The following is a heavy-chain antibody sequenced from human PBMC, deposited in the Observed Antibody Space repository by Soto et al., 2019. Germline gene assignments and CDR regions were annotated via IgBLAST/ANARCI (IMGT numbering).Heavy chain of an antibody. J-gene: IGHJ4*02. V-gene: IGHV4-59*01. Sequence: SETLSLTCSVSGGSMRNYYWNWIRQPPGRGLEWIGYVYHNGSTNYNPSPKSRVSMSVDVSRNHFSLTLHSVTAADTAVYFCTSSYSTSSSPDYWGQGTLVTVSS. CDR1: GGSMRNYY. CDR3: TSSYSTSSSPDY. CDR2: VYHNGST. D-gene: IGHD6-6*01.